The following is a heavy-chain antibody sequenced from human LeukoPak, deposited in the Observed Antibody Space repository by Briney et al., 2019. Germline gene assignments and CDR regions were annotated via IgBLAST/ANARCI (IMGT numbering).Heavy chain of an antibody. D-gene: IGHD1-1*01. J-gene: IGHJ3*02. CDR3: ARVATGTTADAFDT. CDR1: GGSISSYY. V-gene: IGHV4-59*01. CDR2: IYYSGST. Sequence: PSETLFLTCTVSGGSISSYYWSWIRQPPGKGLEWIGYIYYSGSTNYNPSLKSRVTISVDTSKNQFSLKLSSVTAADTAVYYCARVATGTTADAFDTWGQGTMVTVSS.